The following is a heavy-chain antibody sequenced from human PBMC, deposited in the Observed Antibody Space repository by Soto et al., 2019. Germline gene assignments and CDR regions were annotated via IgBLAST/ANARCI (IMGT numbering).Heavy chain of an antibody. V-gene: IGHV1-8*01. J-gene: IGHJ4*02. CDR1: GYTLTRYD. CDR2: MNPNSGNT. D-gene: IGHD3-3*01. CDR3: ASLTADSWRAHYLRYHFDY. Sequence: ASVKVACKASGYTLTRYDINWVRQATGQGLEWMGWMNPNSGNTGYAQKFQGRVTKTRNTSISTAYMELSSLRSEDTAVYYCASLTADSWRAHYLRYHFDYYPQATQVTVCS.